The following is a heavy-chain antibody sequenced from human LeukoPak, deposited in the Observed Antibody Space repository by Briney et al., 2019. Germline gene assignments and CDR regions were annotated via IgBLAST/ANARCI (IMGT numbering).Heavy chain of an antibody. Sequence: GGSLRLSCAASGFTFDDYAMHWVRQAPGKGLEWVSGISWNSGSIGYADSVKGRYTISRDNAKNSLYLQMNSLRAEDTALYYCASYSSSSFDYWGQGTLVTVSS. CDR2: ISWNSGSI. V-gene: IGHV3-9*01. J-gene: IGHJ4*02. D-gene: IGHD6-13*01. CDR1: GFTFDDYA. CDR3: ASYSSSSFDY.